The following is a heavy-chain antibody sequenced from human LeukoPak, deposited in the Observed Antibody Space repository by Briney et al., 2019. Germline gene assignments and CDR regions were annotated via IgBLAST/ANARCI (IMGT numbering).Heavy chain of an antibody. J-gene: IGHJ6*02. CDR1: GYTFTGYY. CDR3: ARDSRVSGNYYYGMDV. CDR2: INPNSGGT. Sequence: GASVKVSCKASGYTFTGYYMHWVRQAPGQGLEWMGRINPNSGGTNYAQKFQGRVTMTRDTSISTAYMELSRLRSDDTAVYYCARDSRVSGNYYYGMDVWGQGTTVTVSS. D-gene: IGHD3-10*01. V-gene: IGHV1-2*06.